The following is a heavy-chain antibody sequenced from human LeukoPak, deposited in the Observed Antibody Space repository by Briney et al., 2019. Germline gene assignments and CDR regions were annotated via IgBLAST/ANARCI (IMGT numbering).Heavy chain of an antibody. V-gene: IGHV3-21*04. CDR1: GFTFSSYS. D-gene: IGHD3-9*01. J-gene: IGHJ4*02. Sequence: GGSLRLSCAASGFTFSSYSMNWVRQAPGKGLEWVSSISSSSSYIYYADSVKGRFTISRDNAKKSLYLQMNSLRAEDTAVYYCASAERTYYDILTGYYGPVSYNYWGQGTLVTVSS. CDR3: ASAERTYYDILTGYYGPVSYNY. CDR2: ISSSSSYI.